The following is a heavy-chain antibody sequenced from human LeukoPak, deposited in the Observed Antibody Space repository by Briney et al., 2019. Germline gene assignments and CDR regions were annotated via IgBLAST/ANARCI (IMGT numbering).Heavy chain of an antibody. J-gene: IGHJ3*02. Sequence: RGASVKVSCKVSGYTLTELSMHWVRQAPGKGLEWMGGFDPEDGETIYAQKFQGRVTMTEDTSTDTAYMELSSLRSEDTAVYYCATGSRDGYNLVRAFDIWGQGTMVTVSS. CDR3: ATGSRDGYNLVRAFDI. D-gene: IGHD5-24*01. V-gene: IGHV1-24*01. CDR2: FDPEDGET. CDR1: GYTLTELS.